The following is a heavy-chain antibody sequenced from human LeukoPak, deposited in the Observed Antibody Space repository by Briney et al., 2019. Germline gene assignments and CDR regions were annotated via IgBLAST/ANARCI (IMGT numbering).Heavy chain of an antibody. CDR2: INAGNGNT. D-gene: IGHD2-21*02. V-gene: IGHV1-3*03. Sequence: ASVKVSCKASGYTFTSYAMDWVRQAPGQRLEWMGWINAGNGNTKYSQEFQGRVTITRDTSASTAYMELSSLRSEDMAVYYCARAAYRSYCGGDCYGAFDYWGQGTLVTVSS. J-gene: IGHJ4*02. CDR3: ARAAYRSYCGGDCYGAFDY. CDR1: GYTFTSYA.